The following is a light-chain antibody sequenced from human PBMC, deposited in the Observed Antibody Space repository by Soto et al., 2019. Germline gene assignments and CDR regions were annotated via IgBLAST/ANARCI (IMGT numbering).Light chain of an antibody. CDR2: KAS. Sequence: DIQMTQSPSTLSASVGDRVTITCRASENIDTWLAWHQQKPGKAPKLLLYKASSLESGVPSRFSGSRSGTEFPVTISSLQPDDFAPYYCQHYNSYWYTFGQGTKLEIE. V-gene: IGKV1-5*03. J-gene: IGKJ2*01. CDR3: QHYNSYWYT. CDR1: ENIDTW.